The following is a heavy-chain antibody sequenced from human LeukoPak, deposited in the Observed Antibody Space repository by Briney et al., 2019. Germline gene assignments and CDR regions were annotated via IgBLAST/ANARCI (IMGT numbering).Heavy chain of an antibody. CDR1: GFTFSSYG. CDR2: IWYDGSTK. CDR3: AREGDKYYDSSGYYYRDKSLFDY. V-gene: IGHV3-33*01. D-gene: IGHD3-22*01. J-gene: IGHJ4*02. Sequence: GRSLRLSCAASGFTFSSYGMHWVRQTPGKGLEWVAVIWYDGSTKYYADSVKGRFTISGDNSKNTLYLQMNSVRAEDTAVYYCAREGDKYYDSSGYYYRDKSLFDYWGQGTLVTVSS.